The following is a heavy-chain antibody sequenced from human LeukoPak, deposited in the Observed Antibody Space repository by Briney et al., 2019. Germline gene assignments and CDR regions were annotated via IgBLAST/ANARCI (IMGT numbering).Heavy chain of an antibody. CDR2: IIPILGIA. V-gene: IGHV1-69*04. J-gene: IGHJ5*02. CDR1: GYTFTGYY. D-gene: IGHD2-2*01. Sequence: SVKVSCKASGYTFTGYYMHWVRQAPGQGLEWMGRIIPILGIANYAQKFQGRVTITADKSTSTAYMELSSLRSEDTAVYYCARDHSSVVVVPAADPWGQGTLVTVSS. CDR3: ARDHSSVVVVPAADP.